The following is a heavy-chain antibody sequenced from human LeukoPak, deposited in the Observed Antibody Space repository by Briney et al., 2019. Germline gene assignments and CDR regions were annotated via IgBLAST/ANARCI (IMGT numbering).Heavy chain of an antibody. Sequence: GASVKVSCKASGGTFSSYAISWVRQAPGQGLEWMGGIIPIFGTANYAQKFQGRVTITADESTSTAYMELSSLRSEDTAVYYCASDYSVGAIYYFDYWGQGTLVTVFS. CDR1: GGTFSSYA. V-gene: IGHV1-69*01. CDR3: ASDYSVGAIYYFDY. J-gene: IGHJ4*02. CDR2: IIPIFGTA. D-gene: IGHD1-26*01.